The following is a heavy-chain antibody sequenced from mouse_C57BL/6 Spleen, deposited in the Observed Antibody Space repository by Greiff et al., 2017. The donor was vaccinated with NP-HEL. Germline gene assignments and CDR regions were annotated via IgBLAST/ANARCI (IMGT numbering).Heavy chain of an antibody. CDR2: IDPEDGET. CDR1: GFNIKDYY. D-gene: IGHD2-3*01. V-gene: IGHV14-2*01. CDR3: ASSDGYLYYFDY. J-gene: IGHJ2*01. Sequence: DVQLVESGAELVKPGASVKLSCTASGFNIKDYYMHWVKQRTEQGLEWIGRIDPEDGETKYAPKFQGKATITADTSSNTAYLQLSSLTSEDTAVYYCASSDGYLYYFDYWGQGTTLTVSS.